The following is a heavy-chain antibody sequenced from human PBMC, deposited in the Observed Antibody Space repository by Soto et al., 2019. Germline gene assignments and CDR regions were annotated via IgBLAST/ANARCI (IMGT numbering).Heavy chain of an antibody. CDR3: AGPTSYFEY. CDR1: GDSVYSLPHS. Sequence: QVQLRESGPGLLKPSQTLSLTCTVSGDSVYSLPHSWTWIRQLPDKGLEYIGYIFYSGTTYYNPSLKDRVTISLDTSKNQFYLSLTSVTAADTAVYYCAGPTSYFEYWGQGTLVNVSS. CDR2: IFYSGTT. V-gene: IGHV4-31*03. J-gene: IGHJ4*02.